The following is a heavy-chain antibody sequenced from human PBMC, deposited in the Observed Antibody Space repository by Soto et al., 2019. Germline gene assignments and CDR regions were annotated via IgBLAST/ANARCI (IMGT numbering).Heavy chain of an antibody. D-gene: IGHD6-19*01. CDR2: INPNSAGT. J-gene: IGHJ3*02. CDR3: ARVPSGGFAFEI. CDR1: GYRFNAYY. Sequence: ASVKFSGKASGYRFNAYYIHWVRQAPGQGLEWMGSINPNSAGTNSAQKFQGRVTMTRDTSISTAYMELSSLRFDDTAVYYCARVPSGGFAFEIWGQGTVVTVSS. V-gene: IGHV1-2*02.